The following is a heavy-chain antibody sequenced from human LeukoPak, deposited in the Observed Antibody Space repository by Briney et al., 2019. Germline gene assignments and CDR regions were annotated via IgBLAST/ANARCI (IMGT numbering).Heavy chain of an antibody. J-gene: IGHJ4*02. CDR3: AKPIVGAAKNYGVFDY. CDR1: GYTFTGYY. Sequence: ASVKVSCKASGYTFTGYYMHWVRQAPGQGLEWVGWINPNSGGTNYAQKFQGRVTMTRDTSISTAYMELSRLRSDDTAVYYCAKPIVGAAKNYGVFDYWGQGTLVTVSS. V-gene: IGHV1-2*02. CDR2: INPNSGGT. D-gene: IGHD1-26*01.